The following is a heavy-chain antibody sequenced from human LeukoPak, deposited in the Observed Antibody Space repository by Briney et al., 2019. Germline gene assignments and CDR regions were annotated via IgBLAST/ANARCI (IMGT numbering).Heavy chain of an antibody. J-gene: IGHJ4*02. CDR1: GGSFSGYY. CDR2: INHSGST. V-gene: IGHV4-34*01. CDR3: ARVRNCGVDY. Sequence: SETLSLTCAVYGGSFSGYYWSWIRQPPGKGLEWIGEINHSGSTNYKPSLKSRVSISVDTSKNQFSLKLSSVTAADTAVYYCARVRNCGVDYWGQGTLVTVSS. D-gene: IGHD2-21*01.